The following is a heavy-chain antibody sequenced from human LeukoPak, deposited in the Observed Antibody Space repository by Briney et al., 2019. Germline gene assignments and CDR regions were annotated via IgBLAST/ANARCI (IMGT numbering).Heavy chain of an antibody. D-gene: IGHD3-3*01. J-gene: IGHJ3*02. CDR3: ARGPSRLITIFGVAKPDAFDI. V-gene: IGHV1-69*04. CDR2: IIPILGIA. CDR1: GGTFSSYA. Sequence: ASVKVSCKASGGTFSSYAISWVRQAPGQGLEWMGRIIPILGIANYAQKFQGRVTITADKSTSTAYMELSSLRSEDTAVYYCARGPSRLITIFGVAKPDAFDIWGQGTMVTVSS.